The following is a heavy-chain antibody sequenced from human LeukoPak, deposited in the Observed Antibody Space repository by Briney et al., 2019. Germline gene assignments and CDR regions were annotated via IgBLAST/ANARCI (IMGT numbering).Heavy chain of an antibody. V-gene: IGHV4-39*07. CDR1: GGSISSSSYY. D-gene: IGHD2-15*01. CDR3: ASIRGGGGDLDFDY. CDR2: IYYSGST. Sequence: PSETLSLTCTVSGGSISSSSYYWGWIRQPPGKGLEWIGSIYYSGSTYYNPSLKSRVTISVDTSKNQFSLKLSSVTAADTAVYYCASIRGGGGDLDFDYWGQGTLVTVSS. J-gene: IGHJ4*02.